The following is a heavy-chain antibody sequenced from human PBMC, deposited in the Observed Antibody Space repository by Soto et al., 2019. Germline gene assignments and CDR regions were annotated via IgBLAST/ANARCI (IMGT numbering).Heavy chain of an antibody. V-gene: IGHV4-31*03. J-gene: IGHJ4*02. CDR3: ARGRIAAAGTPYFDY. CDR1: GGSISSGGYY. CDR2: IYYSGST. D-gene: IGHD6-13*01. Sequence: SETLSLTCTVSGGSISSGGYYWSWIRQHPGKGLEWIGYIYYSGSTYYNPSLKSRVTISVDTSKNQFSLKLSSVTAADTAVYYCARGRIAAAGTPYFDYWGQGTLVTVSS.